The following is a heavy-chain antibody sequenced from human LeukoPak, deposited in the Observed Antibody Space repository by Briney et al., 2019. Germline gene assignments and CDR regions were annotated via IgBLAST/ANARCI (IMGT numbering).Heavy chain of an antibody. CDR2: IKQDGSEI. CDR3: AKVNSYGSEWDY. D-gene: IGHD5-18*01. J-gene: IGHJ4*02. CDR1: GFTFSSYW. V-gene: IGHV3-7*01. Sequence: GGSLRLSCAASGFTFSSYWMSWVRQAPGEGPEWVANIKQDGSEIYYVDSVKGRFTISRDNAKNTLYLQMNSLRAEDTAVYYCAKVNSYGSEWDYWGQGTPVTVSS.